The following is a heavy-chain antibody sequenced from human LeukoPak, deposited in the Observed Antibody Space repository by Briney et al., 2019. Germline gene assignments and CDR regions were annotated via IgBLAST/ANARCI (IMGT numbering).Heavy chain of an antibody. D-gene: IGHD3-16*01. CDR3: ARLWGGNGYSGGSLNL. CDR2: IRSDGSNT. J-gene: IGHJ5*02. V-gene: IGHV3-30*02. Sequence: GGSLRLSCAASKFTFSNYGMHWVRQAPGKGLEWVAFIRSDGSNTHSADSVKGRFTISKDNSNNMVFLQMDRLRAEDTAVYYCARLWGGNGYSGGSLNLWGQGTLVTVSS. CDR1: KFTFSNYG.